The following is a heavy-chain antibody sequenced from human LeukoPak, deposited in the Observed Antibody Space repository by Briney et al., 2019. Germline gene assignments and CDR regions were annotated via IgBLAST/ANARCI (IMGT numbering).Heavy chain of an antibody. J-gene: IGHJ3*02. V-gene: IGHV3-33*01. Sequence: GRSLRLSCAASGFTFSSYGMPWVRQAPGKGLEWVAVIWYDGSNKYYADSVKGRFTISRDNSKNTLYLQMNSLRAEDTAVYYCARTPYYYDSSGYDDAFDIWGQGTMVTVSS. CDR3: ARTPYYYDSSGYDDAFDI. D-gene: IGHD3-22*01. CDR1: GFTFSSYG. CDR2: IWYDGSNK.